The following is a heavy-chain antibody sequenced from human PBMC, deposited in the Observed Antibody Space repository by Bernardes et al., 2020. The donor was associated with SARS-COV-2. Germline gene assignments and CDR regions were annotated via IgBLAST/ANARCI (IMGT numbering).Heavy chain of an antibody. CDR2: ISGTYGTT. J-gene: IGHJ3*01. D-gene: IGHD1-7*01. V-gene: IGHV3-23*01. Sequence: GGSLRLSCAASGIPFSNYAMNWVRQAPGKGLEWVSIISGTYGTTNYADSVRGRFTISRDNSKDTLFLQMNDLRAEDTAVYYCAKAGSANWYSALDLWGQGTVVTVSS. CDR3: AKAGSANWYSALDL. CDR1: GIPFSNYA.